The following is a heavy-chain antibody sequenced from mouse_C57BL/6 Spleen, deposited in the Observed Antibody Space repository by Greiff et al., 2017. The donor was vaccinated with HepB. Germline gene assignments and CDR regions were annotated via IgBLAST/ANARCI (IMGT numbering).Heavy chain of an antibody. V-gene: IGHV5-6*01. CDR3: AVPEDFGC. Sequence: EVQLVESGGDLVKPGGSLKLSCAASGFTFSSYGMSWVRQTPDKRLEWVATISSGGSYIYYPDSVKGRFTISRDNAKNTLYLQMSSLKSEDTAMYCYAVPEDFGCWGDGATLTVSS. J-gene: IGHJ2*01. CDR2: ISSGGSYI. CDR1: GFTFSSYG.